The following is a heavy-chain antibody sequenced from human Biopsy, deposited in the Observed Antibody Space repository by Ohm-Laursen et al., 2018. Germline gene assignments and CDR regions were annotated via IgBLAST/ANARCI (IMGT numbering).Heavy chain of an antibody. CDR2: INPRSGST. CDR3: ARDRWPHVTLLGLVVFDF. J-gene: IGHJ4*02. CDR1: GYNFPTHY. V-gene: IGHV1-46*01. D-gene: IGHD3-3*01. Sequence: GASVKVSCKASGYNFPTHYMHWVRQAPGQGLEWMAMINPRSGSTFYAQKFQDRVTMTRDTSTSTVYMELSSLRSDDTAVYYCARDRWPHVTLLGLVVFDFWGQGTLVIVSS.